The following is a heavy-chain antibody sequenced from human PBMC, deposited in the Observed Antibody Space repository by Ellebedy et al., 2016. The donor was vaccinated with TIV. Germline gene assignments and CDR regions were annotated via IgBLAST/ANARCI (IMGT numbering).Heavy chain of an antibody. Sequence: ASVKVSCKASGYSFSYYALNWVRQAPGQGLEWMGIINPRDGSTRYAQQFQGRVTVTSDPSTSTLYMELSSLRSGDTAIYYCARGTTVSLSDYWGQGTLVTVSS. V-gene: IGHV1-46*01. CDR3: ARGTTVSLSDY. J-gene: IGHJ4*02. CDR1: GYSFSYYA. CDR2: INPRDGST. D-gene: IGHD4-17*01.